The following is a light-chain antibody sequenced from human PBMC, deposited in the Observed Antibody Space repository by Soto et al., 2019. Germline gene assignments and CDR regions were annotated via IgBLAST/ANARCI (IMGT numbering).Light chain of an antibody. CDR3: QHYNDWRWT. Sequence: EIVMTQSPATLSVSPGEGATLSCRASQSISSKLAWYQQKPGQAPRLLIYGASTRATGVPARFFGSGSGTEFTLTSSSLQSVDLAVYYCQHYNDWRWTFGQGTKVEIK. V-gene: IGKV3-15*01. CDR1: QSISSK. CDR2: GAS. J-gene: IGKJ1*01.